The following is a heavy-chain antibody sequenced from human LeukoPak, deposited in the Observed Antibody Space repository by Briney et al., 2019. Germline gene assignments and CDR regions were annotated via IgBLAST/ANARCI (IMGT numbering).Heavy chain of an antibody. CDR1: GFTFSDYS. D-gene: IGHD3-9*01. J-gene: IGHJ4*02. CDR3: ARDHWDILTGYYIDY. CDR2: ISTSSSYT. V-gene: IGHV3-11*06. Sequence: GGSLRLSCAASGFTFSDYSMSWIRQAPGKGLEWVSYISTSSSYTNCADSVKGRFTISRDNAKNSLYLQMNSLRAEDTAVYYCARDHWDILTGYYIDYWGQGTLVTVSS.